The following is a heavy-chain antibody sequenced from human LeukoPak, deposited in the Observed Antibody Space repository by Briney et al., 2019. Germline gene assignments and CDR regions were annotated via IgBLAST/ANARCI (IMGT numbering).Heavy chain of an antibody. Sequence: PGGSLRLSCVASGFXFSSYGIHWVRQAPGKGLEWVTVIWYDGSNKYYADSVKGRFTISRDNYKNTLYLQMYSLRAEDTVVYYCARDQKGGFDYWGQGTLVTVSS. J-gene: IGHJ4*02. CDR1: GFXFSSYG. CDR2: IWYDGSNK. D-gene: IGHD3-16*01. CDR3: ARDQKGGFDY. V-gene: IGHV3-33*01.